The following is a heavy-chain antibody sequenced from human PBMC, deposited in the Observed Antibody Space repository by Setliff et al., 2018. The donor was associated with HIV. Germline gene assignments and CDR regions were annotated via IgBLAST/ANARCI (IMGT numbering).Heavy chain of an antibody. D-gene: IGHD4-17*01. CDR3: ARGASSYDYGDYRVLVY. Sequence: ASVKVSCKTSGYTFTGYYMHWVRQAPEQGLEWMGWINPKSGGTKYAQKFQARVTMTRDTSISTAYMELSRLRSDDTAVYYCARGASSYDYGDYRVLVYWGQGSLVTVSS. V-gene: IGHV1-2*02. J-gene: IGHJ4*02. CDR1: GYTFTGYY. CDR2: INPKSGGT.